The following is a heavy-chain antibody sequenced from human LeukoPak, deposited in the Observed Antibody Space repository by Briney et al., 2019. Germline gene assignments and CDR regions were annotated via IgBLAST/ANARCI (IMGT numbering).Heavy chain of an antibody. CDR2: VSYDGSNK. CDR1: GFIFSNYG. D-gene: IGHD3-3*01. V-gene: IGHV3-30*03. J-gene: IGHJ4*02. Sequence: GGSLRLSCAASGFIFSNYGMHWVRQAPGKGLEWVAVVSYDGSNKYYADSVKGRFTISRDNSKNTLSLQMSSLRAEDTAVYYCARVPSPFEDPALENYFDYWGQGTLVTVSS. CDR3: ARVPSPFEDPALENYFDY.